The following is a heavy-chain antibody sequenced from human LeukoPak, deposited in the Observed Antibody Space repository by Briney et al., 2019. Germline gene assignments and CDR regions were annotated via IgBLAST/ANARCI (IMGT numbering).Heavy chain of an antibody. D-gene: IGHD4-23*01. V-gene: IGHV3-74*01. Sequence: GGSLRLSCAASGFTFSSYWMHWVRQAPGKGPVWVARINSDGSSTDYADSVKGPFTISRDNAKNTLYLQMNSLRAEDTAMYYCARDKYGGNSNAFDIWGQGTMVTVSS. CDR3: ARDKYGGNSNAFDI. CDR2: INSDGSST. J-gene: IGHJ3*02. CDR1: GFTFSSYW.